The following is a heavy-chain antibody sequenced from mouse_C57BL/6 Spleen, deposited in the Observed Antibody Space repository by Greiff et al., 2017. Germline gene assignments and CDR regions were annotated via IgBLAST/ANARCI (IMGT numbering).Heavy chain of an antibody. V-gene: IGHV1-55*01. D-gene: IGHD2-3*01. CDR3: ARRGVGWLRVAMDY. CDR1: GYTFTSYW. Sequence: QVQLQQPGAELVKPGASVKMSCKASGYTFTSYWITWVKQRPGQGLEWIGDIYPGSGSTNYNEKFKSKATLTVDTSSSTAYMQLSSLTSEDSAVYYCARRGVGWLRVAMDYWGQGTSVTVSS. J-gene: IGHJ4*01. CDR2: IYPGSGST.